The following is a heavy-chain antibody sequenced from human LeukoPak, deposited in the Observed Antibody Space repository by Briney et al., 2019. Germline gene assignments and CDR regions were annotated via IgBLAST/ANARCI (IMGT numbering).Heavy chain of an antibody. CDR3: ARAGGDYGDYYHYYYYMDV. V-gene: IGHV1-8*01. Sequence: ASVKVSCKPSGYTLTNHDINWVRQATGQGLEWMGWMNSNSGDTGYAQKFQGRVTMTRDTSINTAYMELSSLTSEDTAVYYCARAGGDYGDYYHYYYYMDVWGSGTTVTVSS. D-gene: IGHD4-17*01. J-gene: IGHJ6*03. CDR1: GYTLTNHD. CDR2: MNSNSGDT.